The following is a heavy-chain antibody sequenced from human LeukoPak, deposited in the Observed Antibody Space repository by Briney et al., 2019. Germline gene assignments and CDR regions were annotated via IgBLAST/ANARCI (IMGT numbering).Heavy chain of an antibody. D-gene: IGHD3-16*01. V-gene: IGHV3-23*01. CDR3: AKDDAWGRFQD. CDR2: ISPSGDIL. J-gene: IGHJ1*01. CDR1: GFTFSRHG. Sequence: PGGTLRVSCAASGFTFSRHGMNWVRQAPGKGLEWVSGISPSGDILHYADSVKGQFTISRDNSKNMVYLQMNSLRVEDTAIYYCAKDDAWGRFQDWGQGTLVTVSS.